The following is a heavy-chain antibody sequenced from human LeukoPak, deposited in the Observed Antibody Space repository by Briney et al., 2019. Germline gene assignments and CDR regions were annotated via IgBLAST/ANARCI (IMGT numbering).Heavy chain of an antibody. CDR3: ARHSGVGILRIVDP. J-gene: IGHJ5*02. D-gene: IGHD2-8*01. Sequence: GESLKISCKGSGYTFSNFWIGWMRQMPGKGLEWMGIIYPGDSSTKYSPSFQGRVAISTDASINTAFLQVNNLEASDTAIYYCARHSGVGILRIVDPWGQGTPVTVSS. V-gene: IGHV5-51*01. CDR2: IYPGDSST. CDR1: GYTFSNFW.